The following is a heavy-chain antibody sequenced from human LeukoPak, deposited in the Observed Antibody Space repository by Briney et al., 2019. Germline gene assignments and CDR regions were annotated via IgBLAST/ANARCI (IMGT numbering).Heavy chain of an antibody. D-gene: IGHD5-12*01. Sequence: GGSLRLSCSASGFTVSSNYMSWVRQAPGKGLEWVSVIYSGGSTYYADSVKGRFTISRDNSKNTLYLQMNSLRAEDTAVYYCAREGRGSSPLAFDIWGQGTMVTVSS. J-gene: IGHJ3*02. V-gene: IGHV3-53*01. CDR1: GFTVSSNY. CDR2: IYSGGST. CDR3: AREGRGSSPLAFDI.